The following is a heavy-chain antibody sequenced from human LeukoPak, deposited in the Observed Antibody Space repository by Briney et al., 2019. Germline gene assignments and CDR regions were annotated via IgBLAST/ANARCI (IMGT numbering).Heavy chain of an antibody. J-gene: IGHJ4*02. CDR3: ARGRDFDY. CDR1: GDSISSHY. CDR2: IYDSWST. V-gene: IGHV4-59*08. D-gene: IGHD1-1*01. Sequence: SETLSLTCTVSGDSISSHYWSWIRQPPGKGLEWIGYIYDSWSTNHNPSLKSRVTMSVDTSKNHLSLTLSSVSAADTAMYYCARGRDFDYWGQGTLVTVSS.